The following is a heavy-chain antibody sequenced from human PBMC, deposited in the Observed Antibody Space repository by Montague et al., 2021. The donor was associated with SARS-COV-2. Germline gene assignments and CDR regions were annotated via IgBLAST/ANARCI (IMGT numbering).Heavy chain of an antibody. CDR3: ARDTRIQLWFDRDYYYGMDV. CDR1: GDSVSSNSAA. V-gene: IGHV6-1*01. Sequence: CAISGDSVSSNSAAWNWIRQSPSRGLEWLGRTYHRSKWYNDYAVSVKSRITINPDTSKNQFSLQLNSVTPEDTAVYYCARDTRIQLWFDRDYYYGMDVWGQGTTVTVSS. CDR2: TYHRSKWYN. J-gene: IGHJ6*02. D-gene: IGHD5-18*01.